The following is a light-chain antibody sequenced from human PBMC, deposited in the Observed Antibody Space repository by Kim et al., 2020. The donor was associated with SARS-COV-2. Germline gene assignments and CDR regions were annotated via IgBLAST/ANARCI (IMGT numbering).Light chain of an antibody. J-gene: IGKJ1*01. CDR2: DVS. V-gene: IGKV1-27*01. CDR1: QGIRHF. Sequence: DTQMTQSPSSLSASVGDRVTITCRASQGIRHFLAWYQQKPGKVPKLLMYDVSTLQSGVPSRFSGSGSGTDFTLTISSLQPEDIATYYCQEYDSAPWTFAQGTKVDIK. CDR3: QEYDSAPWT.